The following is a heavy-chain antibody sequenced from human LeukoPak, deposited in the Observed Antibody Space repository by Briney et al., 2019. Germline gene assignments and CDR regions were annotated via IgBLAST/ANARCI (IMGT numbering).Heavy chain of an antibody. CDR1: GCTFSSYW. CDR2: IKQDGSET. J-gene: IGHJ4*02. V-gene: IGHV3-7*03. Sequence: QPGGSLRLSCAASGCTFSSYWMSWVRQAPGKGLEWVANIKQDGSETYYVDSVKGRFTISRDNAKNSLYLQMNSLRAEDTAVYYCARDRGGDSSGWYLERRTFDYWGQGTLVTVSS. D-gene: IGHD6-19*01. CDR3: ARDRGGDSSGWYLERRTFDY.